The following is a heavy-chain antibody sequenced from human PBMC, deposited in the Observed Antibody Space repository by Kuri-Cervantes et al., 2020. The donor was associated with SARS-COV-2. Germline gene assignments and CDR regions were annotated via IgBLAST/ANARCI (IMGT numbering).Heavy chain of an antibody. CDR3: ARVKIAGACDY. D-gene: IGHD2-15*01. CDR2: IYHSGST. CDR1: GGSISSGNFY. V-gene: IGHV4-30-2*01. Sequence: SETLSLTCAVSGGSISSGNFYWSWIRQPPGKGLEWIGYIYHSGSTYYNPSLKSRVTISVDRSKNQFSLKLSSVTAADTAVYYCARVKIAGACDYWGQGTLVTVSS. J-gene: IGHJ4*02.